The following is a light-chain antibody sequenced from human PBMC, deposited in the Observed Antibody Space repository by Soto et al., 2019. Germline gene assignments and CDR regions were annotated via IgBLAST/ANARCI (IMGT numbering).Light chain of an antibody. CDR3: CSYAGSILYV. J-gene: IGLJ1*01. Sequence: QSVLTQPASVSGSPGQSITISCPGTSSDVGSYNLVSWYQQHPGKAPKPMIYEGSKRPSGVSNRFSGSKSGNTASLTISGLQAEDEADYYCCSYAGSILYVFGTGTKVTVL. V-gene: IGLV2-23*01. CDR2: EGS. CDR1: SSDVGSYNL.